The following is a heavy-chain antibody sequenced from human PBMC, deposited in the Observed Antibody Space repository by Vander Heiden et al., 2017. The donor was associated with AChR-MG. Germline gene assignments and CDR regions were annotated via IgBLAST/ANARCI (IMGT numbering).Heavy chain of an antibody. J-gene: IGHJ5*02. CDR3: ARDPSYIVVVPAAVNWFDP. D-gene: IGHD2-2*01. CDR1: GFTFRSYW. V-gene: IGHV3-74*01. CDR2: INSDGSST. Sequence: EVQLVESGGGLVQPGGSLRLSCAASGFTFRSYWMHWVRQAPGKGLVWVSRINSDGSSTSYADSVKGRFTISRDNAKNTLYLQMNSLRAEDTAVYYCARDPSYIVVVPAAVNWFDPWGQGTLVTVSS.